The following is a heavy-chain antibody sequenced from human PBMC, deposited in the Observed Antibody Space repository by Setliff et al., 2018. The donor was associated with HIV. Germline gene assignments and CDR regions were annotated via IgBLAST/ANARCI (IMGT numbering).Heavy chain of an antibody. J-gene: IGHJ5*02. CDR3: ARAPGPYSDYNWFDP. V-gene: IGHV4-30-4*08. CDR1: GGSISSGDYY. CDR2: IYDSEST. Sequence: SETLSLTCTVSGGSISSGDYYWSWIRQPPGKGLEWIGNIYDSESTYYNPSLKSRVTISVDTSKNHFSLQLNSVTAADTALYYCARAPGPYSDYNWFDPWGQGALVTVSS. D-gene: IGHD4-17*01.